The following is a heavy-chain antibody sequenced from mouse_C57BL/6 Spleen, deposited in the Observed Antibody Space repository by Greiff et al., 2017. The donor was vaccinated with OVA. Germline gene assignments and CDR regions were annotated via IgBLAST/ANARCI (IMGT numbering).Heavy chain of an antibody. CDR3: ARLEKNGMSNCLWYFDV. CDR2: ISNLAYSI. J-gene: IGHJ1*03. D-gene: IGHD2-5*01. CDR1: GFTFSDYG. V-gene: IGHV5-15*01. Sequence: VQLKESGGGLVQPGGSLKLSCAASGFTFSDYGMAWVRQAPRKGPEWVAFISNLAYSIYYADTVTGRFTISREHAKNTLYLEMSSLRAEDTAIYDCARLEKNGMSNCLWYFDVWGTGTTVTVSS.